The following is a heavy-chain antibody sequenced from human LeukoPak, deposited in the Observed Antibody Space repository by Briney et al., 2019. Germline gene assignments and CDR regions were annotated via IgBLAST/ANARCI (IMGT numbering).Heavy chain of an antibody. CDR1: GFTFSSYW. CDR2: IKQDGSEE. CDR3: ARHIDWKSDY. Sequence: GGSLILSCAPSGFTFSSYWMTWVRQAPGKGLEWVANIKQDGSEEYYVDSVKGRFTIFKDNAKNSLYLQMNSLRAEDTAVYYCARHIDWKSDYWGQGTLVTVSS. J-gene: IGHJ4*02. D-gene: IGHD1-1*01. V-gene: IGHV3-7*01.